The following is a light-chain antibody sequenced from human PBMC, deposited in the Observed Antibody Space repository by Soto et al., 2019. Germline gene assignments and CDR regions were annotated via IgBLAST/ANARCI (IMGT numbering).Light chain of an antibody. CDR1: SSDVGGYNY. J-gene: IGLJ3*02. Sequence: QSALTQPPSASGSPGQSVTISCTGTSSDVGGYNYVSWYQQHPGKAPKLMIYEVSKRPSGVPDRFSGSKSGNTASLTVSGLQAEDDADYYCSSYADFNNLVFGGGTKLTVL. V-gene: IGLV2-8*01. CDR3: SSYADFNNLV. CDR2: EVS.